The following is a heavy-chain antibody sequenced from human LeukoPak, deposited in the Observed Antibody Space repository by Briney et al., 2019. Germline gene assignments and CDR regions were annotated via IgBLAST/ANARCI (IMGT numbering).Heavy chain of an antibody. V-gene: IGHV3-23*01. J-gene: IGHJ4*02. CDR2: ITSGFTP. CDR3: AKDYSDSRVADVFFEY. D-gene: IGHD2-15*01. Sequence: GGSLRLSCAASGLTFSDYAMSWFRQAPGKGLEWVSGITSGFTPHYADSVKGRFTISRENSKNTLHLQLNSLRAEDTAVYYCAKDYSDSRVADVFFEYWGQGTLVTVSS. CDR1: GLTFSDYA.